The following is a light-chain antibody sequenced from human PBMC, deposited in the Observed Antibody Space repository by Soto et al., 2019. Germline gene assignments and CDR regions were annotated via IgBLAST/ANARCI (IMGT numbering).Light chain of an antibody. CDR3: LRRSNRPWS. CDR2: GAS. J-gene: IGKJ1*01. CDR1: QSVNSDY. V-gene: IGKV3D-20*02. Sequence: TVASGSRQSVNSDYLAWFQQKPGQAPRLLIYGASTRTTGIPDRFSGSGSGRQFTLSICRLETGDYPVYRSLRRSNRPWSLGEGTKVDI.